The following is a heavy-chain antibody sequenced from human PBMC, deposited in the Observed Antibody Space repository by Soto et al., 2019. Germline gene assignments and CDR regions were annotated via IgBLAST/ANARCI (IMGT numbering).Heavy chain of an antibody. D-gene: IGHD1-26*01. CDR3: ARPSGSYLYYFDY. V-gene: IGHV4-39*01. Sequence: QLQLQESGPGLVKPSETLSLTCTVSGGSISSNYYYWGWIRQPPGKGLEWIGSIYYSGSTYYNPSLYSRVTITVDTSKNQFSLKLSSVTAADTAVYYCARPSGSYLYYFDYWGQGTLVTVSS. CDR1: GGSISSNYYY. CDR2: IYYSGST. J-gene: IGHJ4*02.